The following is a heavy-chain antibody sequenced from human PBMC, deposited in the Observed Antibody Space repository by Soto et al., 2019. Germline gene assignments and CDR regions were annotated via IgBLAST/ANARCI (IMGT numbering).Heavy chain of an antibody. J-gene: IGHJ6*02. CDR3: ARHYDFWSGYYKGRAAYYYYGMDV. V-gene: IGHV4-39*01. CDR2: IYYSGST. CDR1: GGSISSSSYY. Sequence: PSETLSLTCTVSGGSISSSSYYWGWIRQPPGKGLEWIGSIYYSGSTYYNPSLKSRVTISVDTSKNQFSLKLSSVTAADTAVYYCARHYDFWSGYYKGRAAYYYYGMDVWGQGTTVTVSS. D-gene: IGHD3-3*01.